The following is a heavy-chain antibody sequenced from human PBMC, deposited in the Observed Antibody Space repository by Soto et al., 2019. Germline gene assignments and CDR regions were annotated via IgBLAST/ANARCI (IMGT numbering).Heavy chain of an antibody. CDR2: ISAYNGNT. Sequence: ASVKVSCKASGYTFTSYGISWVRQAPGQGLEWMGWISAYNGNTNYAQKLQGRVTMTTDTSTSTAYMELRSLRSDDTAVYYCARDIVVVPAAMRVGVNWFDPWGQGTLVTVSS. CDR1: GYTFTSYG. D-gene: IGHD2-2*01. CDR3: ARDIVVVPAAMRVGVNWFDP. V-gene: IGHV1-18*01. J-gene: IGHJ5*02.